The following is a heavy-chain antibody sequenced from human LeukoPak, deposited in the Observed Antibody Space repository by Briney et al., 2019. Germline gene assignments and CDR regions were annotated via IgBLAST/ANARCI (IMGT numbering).Heavy chain of an antibody. Sequence: ASVKVSCKASGYTFTGYYMHWVRQAPGQGLEWVGRINPNSGGTNYAQKFQGRVTMTRDTSISTAYMELSRLRSDDTAVYYCARGGKGRIDSYVSYWGQGTLVTVSS. CDR1: GYTFTGYY. CDR2: INPNSGGT. D-gene: IGHD3-16*01. CDR3: ARGGKGRIDSYVSY. J-gene: IGHJ4*02. V-gene: IGHV1-2*06.